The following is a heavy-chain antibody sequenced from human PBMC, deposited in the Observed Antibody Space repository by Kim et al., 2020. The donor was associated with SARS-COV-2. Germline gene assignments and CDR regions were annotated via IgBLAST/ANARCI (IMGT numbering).Heavy chain of an antibody. D-gene: IGHD3-10*01. Sequence: SVKVSCKASGGTFSSYAISWVRQAPGQGLEWMGRIIPILGIANYAQKFQGRVTITADKSPSTAYMELSSLRSEDTAVYYCSIPWGRFGELTYGMDVWCQ. CDR1: GGTFSSYA. V-gene: IGHV1-69*04. CDR3: SIPWGRFGELTYGMDV. J-gene: IGHJ6*02. CDR2: IIPILGIA.